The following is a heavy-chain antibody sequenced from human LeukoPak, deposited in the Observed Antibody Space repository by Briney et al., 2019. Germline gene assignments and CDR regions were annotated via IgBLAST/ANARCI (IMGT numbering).Heavy chain of an antibody. CDR3: ARDERSNMWEPGAFDI. D-gene: IGHD1-26*01. Sequence: AAVKVSCKASGYTFTSYGISWVRQAPGQGLEWMGWISAYNGNTNYAQKLQGRVTMTTDTSTSTAYMELRSLRSDDTAVYYCARDERSNMWEPGAFDIWGQGTMVTVSS. CDR1: GYTFTSYG. V-gene: IGHV1-18*01. CDR2: ISAYNGNT. J-gene: IGHJ3*02.